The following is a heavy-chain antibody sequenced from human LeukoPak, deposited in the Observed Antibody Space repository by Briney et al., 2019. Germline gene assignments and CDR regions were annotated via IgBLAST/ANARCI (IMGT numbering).Heavy chain of an antibody. D-gene: IGHD2-2*01. Sequence: GGSLRLFCAASGLSFSSFAMSWVRQGPARGLEWVSSIRNNGETFYADSVKGRFTLCSDSSRNTVYFQLNNLRVEDTAIYYCAKASWVSSTDAVRWGQGTLVTVSS. J-gene: IGHJ4*02. V-gene: IGHV3-23*01. CDR1: GLSFSSFA. CDR2: IRNNGET. CDR3: AKASWVSSTDAVR.